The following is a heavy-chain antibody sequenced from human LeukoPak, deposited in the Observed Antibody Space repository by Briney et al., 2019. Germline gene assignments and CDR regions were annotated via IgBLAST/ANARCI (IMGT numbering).Heavy chain of an antibody. CDR3: AKLNLWFGELLSGPDY. CDR2: ISGSGGST. J-gene: IGHJ4*02. D-gene: IGHD3-10*01. CDR1: GFTFSSYA. V-gene: IGHV3-23*01. Sequence: PRGSLRLSCAASGFTFSSYAMSWVRQAPGKGLEWVSAISGSGGSTYYADSVKGRFTISRDNSKNTLYLQMNSLRAEDTAVYYCAKLNLWFGELLSGPDYWGQGTLVTVSS.